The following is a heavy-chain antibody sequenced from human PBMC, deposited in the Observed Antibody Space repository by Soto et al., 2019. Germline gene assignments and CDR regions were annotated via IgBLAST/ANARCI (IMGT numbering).Heavy chain of an antibody. V-gene: IGHV4-59*01. Sequence: ETLSLTCTVSVGSISSYYWSWIRQPPGKGLEWIGYIYYSGSTNYNPSLKSRVTISVDTSKNQFSLKLSSVTAADTAVYYCARGTNGDYGFDYWGQGTLVTVSS. CDR1: VGSISSYY. CDR2: IYYSGST. D-gene: IGHD4-17*01. CDR3: ARGTNGDYGFDY. J-gene: IGHJ4*02.